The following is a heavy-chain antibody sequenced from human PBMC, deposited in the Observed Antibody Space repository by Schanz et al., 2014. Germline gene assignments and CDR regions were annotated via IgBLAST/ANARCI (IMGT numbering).Heavy chain of an antibody. J-gene: IGHJ4*02. Sequence: EVQLVESGGGLIQPGGSLRLSCAVSGFTVNTNYMSWVRQAPGKGLEWISSMYINSGSTQYADSVKGRFIISRDSSKNTLFLQMNSLRAEDTALYYCARDSGSSSWYPSDYWGQGTLVTVSS. CDR2: MYINSGST. CDR1: GFTVNTNY. CDR3: ARDSGSSSWYPSDY. V-gene: IGHV3-53*01. D-gene: IGHD6-13*01.